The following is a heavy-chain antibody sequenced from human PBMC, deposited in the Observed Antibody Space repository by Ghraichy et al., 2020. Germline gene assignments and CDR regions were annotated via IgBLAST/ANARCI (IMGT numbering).Heavy chain of an antibody. Sequence: SETLSLTCTVSGGSISSSSYYWGWIRQPPGKGLEWIGSIYYSGSTYYNPSLKSRVTISVDTSKNQFSLKLSSVTAADTAVYYCARHTNQNTMIVVVIVTEVDDAFDIWGQGTMVTVSS. CDR1: GGSISSSSYY. J-gene: IGHJ3*02. V-gene: IGHV4-39*01. CDR2: IYYSGST. D-gene: IGHD3-22*01. CDR3: ARHTNQNTMIVVVIVTEVDDAFDI.